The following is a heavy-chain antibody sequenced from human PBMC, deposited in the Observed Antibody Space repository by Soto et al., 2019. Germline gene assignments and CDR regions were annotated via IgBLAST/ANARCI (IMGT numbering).Heavy chain of an antibody. Sequence: APVNVSCKSSGYAFSNNYISWARHVTGQGLEWMGWMNPNSGNGGYAQKFQGRVTMTRDTSTSTAYLELSSLASDDTAIYYCARMATSGTLNWFDPWGQGTLVTVSS. J-gene: IGHJ5*02. CDR2: MNPNSGNG. CDR1: GYAFSNNY. V-gene: IGHV1-8*01. CDR3: ARMATSGTLNWFDP.